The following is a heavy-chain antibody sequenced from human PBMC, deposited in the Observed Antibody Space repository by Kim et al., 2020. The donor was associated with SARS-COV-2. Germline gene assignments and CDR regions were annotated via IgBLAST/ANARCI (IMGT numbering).Heavy chain of an antibody. CDR1: GFPFSSFA. CDR2: ISASGATT. D-gene: IGHD3-10*01. V-gene: IGHV3-23*01. Sequence: GGSLRLSCAASGFPFSSFAMSWVRQAPGKGLEWVSTISASGATTYSADSVKGRLTISRDNSKNTLSLQMNSLRAEDTAVYYCAKVQVSFGDAFDSWGQGTLRTVSS. J-gene: IGHJ4*02. CDR3: AKVQVSFGDAFDS.